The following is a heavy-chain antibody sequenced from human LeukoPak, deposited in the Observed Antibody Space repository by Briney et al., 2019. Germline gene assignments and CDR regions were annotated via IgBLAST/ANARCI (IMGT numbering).Heavy chain of an antibody. D-gene: IGHD1-26*01. CDR1: GFTVSSNY. V-gene: IGHV3-66*01. CDR2: ICGGST. CDR3: ARSGRGGAFDI. J-gene: IGHJ3*02. Sequence: GSLRLSCAASGFTVSSNYMSWVRQAPGKGLEWVSVICGGSTYYADSVKGRFTISGDNAKNTLYLQMNSLRAEDTAVYYCARSGRGGAFDIWGHGTMVTVSS.